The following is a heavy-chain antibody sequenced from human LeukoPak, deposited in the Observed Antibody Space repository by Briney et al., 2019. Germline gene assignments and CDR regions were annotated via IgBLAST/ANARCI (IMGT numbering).Heavy chain of an antibody. D-gene: IGHD1-14*01. Sequence: KPSETLSLTCAVYGDSFSGYYWIWIRQPPGKGLEWIGEINHSGSTNYNPSLKSRVIISVDTSKNQFSLNLTSVTAADTAAYYCATNVPGTTYFDPWGQGTLVTVSS. CDR1: GDSFSGYY. V-gene: IGHV4-34*01. CDR2: INHSGST. J-gene: IGHJ4*02. CDR3: ATNVPGTTYFDP.